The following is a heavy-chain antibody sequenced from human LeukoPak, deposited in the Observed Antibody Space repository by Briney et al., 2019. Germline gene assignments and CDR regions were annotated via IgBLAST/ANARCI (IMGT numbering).Heavy chain of an antibody. CDR3: ARAVVIAISDAFDI. D-gene: IGHD2-21*01. V-gene: IGHV3-7*01. CDR2: IKQDGSEK. Sequence: GGSLRLSCAASEFSFSTYWMTWVRQAPGKGLEWVANIKQDGSEKYYVDSVKGRFTISRDNAKNSLYLQMNSLRAEDTAVYYCARAVVIAISDAFDIWGQGTMVTVSS. CDR1: EFSFSTYW. J-gene: IGHJ3*02.